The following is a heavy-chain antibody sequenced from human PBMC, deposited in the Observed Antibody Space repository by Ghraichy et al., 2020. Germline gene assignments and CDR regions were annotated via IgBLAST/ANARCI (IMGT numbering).Heavy chain of an antibody. CDR3: ARDYRTREAGWFDP. Sequence: ASVKVSCKASGYTFTGYYMHWVRQAPGQGLEWMGWINPNSGGTNYAQKFQGRVTMTRDTSISTAYMELSRLRSDDTAVYYCARDYRTREAGWFDPWGQGTLVTVSS. D-gene: IGHD6-13*01. V-gene: IGHV1-2*02. CDR2: INPNSGGT. J-gene: IGHJ5*02. CDR1: GYTFTGYY.